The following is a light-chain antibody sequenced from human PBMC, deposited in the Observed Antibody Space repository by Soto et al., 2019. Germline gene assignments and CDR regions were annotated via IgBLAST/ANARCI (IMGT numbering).Light chain of an antibody. CDR1: QGIGSA. CDR3: QNFRSSAIS. V-gene: IGKV1-13*02. J-gene: IGKJ4*01. CDR2: DAS. Sequence: AIPLTQSKSSLSASVGDRVSITCRASQGIGSALAWYQLKPGAAPALLIYDASTLESGVPSRFSGSRSGADFTLTISSLQPEDFATYYCQNFRSSAISFGGGTKVDIK.